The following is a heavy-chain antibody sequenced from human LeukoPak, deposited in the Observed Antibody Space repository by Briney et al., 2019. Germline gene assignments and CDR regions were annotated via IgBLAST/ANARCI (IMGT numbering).Heavy chain of an antibody. CDR1: GFTFSSYE. V-gene: IGHV3-48*03. Sequence: PGGSLRLSCAASGFTFSSYEMNWVRQAPGKGLEWVSYISIIVSTIYYADSWKGRFTLATDNAKNSLYLQMNSLRAEDTAVYYCARVVGATTDYWGQGTLVTVYS. D-gene: IGHD1-26*01. J-gene: IGHJ4*02. CDR2: ISIIVSTI. CDR3: ARVVGATTDY.